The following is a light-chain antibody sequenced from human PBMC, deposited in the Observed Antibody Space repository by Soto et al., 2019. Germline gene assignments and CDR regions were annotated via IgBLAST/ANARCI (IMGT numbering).Light chain of an antibody. CDR2: GAS. Sequence: EIVMTQSPATLSVSPGERATLSCSASQSVSSNLAWYQQKPGQAPRLLIYGASTRATGIPARFSGSGSGTEFTLTISSLQSEDFAVYYCQHQGEFGQGTKVEIK. J-gene: IGKJ1*01. V-gene: IGKV3-15*01. CDR3: QHQGE. CDR1: QSVSSN.